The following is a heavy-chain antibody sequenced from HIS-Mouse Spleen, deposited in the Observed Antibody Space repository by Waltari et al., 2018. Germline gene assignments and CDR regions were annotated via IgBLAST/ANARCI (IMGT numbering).Heavy chain of an antibody. CDR2: SYYSGST. V-gene: IGHV4-59*08. D-gene: IGHD3-22*01. CDR3: ARHGAMIVQQERPDAFDI. CDR1: GVPISSYY. Sequence: QVQLQESGPGLVKPSETLSLTCTVSGVPISSYYRNWIRQPTGQGLEWIGYSYYSGSTNYNPSLKSRVTISVDTSKNQFSLKLSSVTAADTAVYYCARHGAMIVQQERPDAFDIWGQGTMVTVSS. J-gene: IGHJ3*02.